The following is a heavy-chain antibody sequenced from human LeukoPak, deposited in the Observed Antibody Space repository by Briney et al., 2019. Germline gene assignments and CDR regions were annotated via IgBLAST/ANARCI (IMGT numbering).Heavy chain of an antibody. J-gene: IGHJ4*02. D-gene: IGHD4-23*01. Sequence: SETLSLTCTVSGGSVSSGSYYWSWIRQPPGKGLEWIGYIYYSGSTNYNPSLKSRVTISVDTSKNQFSLKLSSVTAADTAVYYCARDLLNEGNHLDYWGQGTLVTVSS. CDR1: GGSVSSGSYY. CDR3: ARDLLNEGNHLDY. V-gene: IGHV4-61*01. CDR2: IYYSGST.